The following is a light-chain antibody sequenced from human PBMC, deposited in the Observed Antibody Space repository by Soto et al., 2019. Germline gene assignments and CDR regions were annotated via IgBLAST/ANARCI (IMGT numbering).Light chain of an antibody. Sequence: EIVLTQSPGTLSLSPGERATLSCRASQSVSSVSLAWYQQKPGQAPRLLVYVASTRATGIPDRFSGSGSGTDFTLTISRLEPEDFAVYYCQQYGGSPLVTFGQGTKLEIK. V-gene: IGKV3-20*01. J-gene: IGKJ2*01. CDR2: VAS. CDR3: QQYGGSPLVT. CDR1: QSVSSVS.